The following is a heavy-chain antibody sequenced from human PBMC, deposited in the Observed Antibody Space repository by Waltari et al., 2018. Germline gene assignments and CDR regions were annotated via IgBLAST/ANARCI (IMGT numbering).Heavy chain of an antibody. V-gene: IGHV4-4*07. CDR3: EREEIEKWGTWFDP. CDR1: GGSISNYY. Sequence: VQLQESGPGLVKPSETLSLTCTVSGGSISNYYWSWIRQPAGKGLDGIGRTYTSGRTAYNPSLKSRVTMSLETSKKQFSLKMTSVTAADTAVYYCEREEIEKWGTWFDPWGQGILVNVSS. CDR2: TYTSGRT. D-gene: IGHD3-16*01. J-gene: IGHJ5*02.